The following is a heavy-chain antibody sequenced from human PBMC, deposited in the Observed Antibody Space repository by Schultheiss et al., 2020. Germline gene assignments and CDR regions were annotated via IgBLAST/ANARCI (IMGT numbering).Heavy chain of an antibody. CDR2: IYYSGST. J-gene: IGHJ4*02. V-gene: IGHV4-59*01. Sequence: SQTLSLTCTVSGGSISSYYWSWIRQPPGKGLEWIGYIYYSGSTNYNPSLKSRVTISVDTSKNQFSLKLSSVTAADTAVYYCARVFSGQFDYWGQGTLVTVSS. CDR3: ARVFSGQFDY. D-gene: IGHD3-10*01. CDR1: GGSISSYY.